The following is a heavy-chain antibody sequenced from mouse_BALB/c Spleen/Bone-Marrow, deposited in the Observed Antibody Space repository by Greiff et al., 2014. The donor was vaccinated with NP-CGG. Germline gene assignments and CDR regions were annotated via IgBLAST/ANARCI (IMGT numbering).Heavy chain of an antibody. Sequence: VQLQQSGAELARPGASVKMSCKASGYSFTSYTMHWVKRRPGQGLEWIGYINPSSGYTNYNQKFKDKATLTADKSSSTAYMQLSSLTSEDSAVYYCARGWDYEGYFDYWGQGTTLTVSS. J-gene: IGHJ2*01. D-gene: IGHD2-4*01. V-gene: IGHV1-4*01. CDR1: GYSFTSYT. CDR2: INPSSGYT. CDR3: ARGWDYEGYFDY.